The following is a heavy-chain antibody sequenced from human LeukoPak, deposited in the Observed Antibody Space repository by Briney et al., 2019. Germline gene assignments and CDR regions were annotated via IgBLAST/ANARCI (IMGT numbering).Heavy chain of an antibody. V-gene: IGHV3-23*01. D-gene: IGHD2-15*01. CDR3: AKDGRYCSGGSCYTYYYMDV. CDR2: ISGSGGST. CDR1: GFTFSSYA. Sequence: GGSLRLSCAASGFTFSSYAMSWVRQAPGKGLEWVSAISGSGGSTYYADSVKGRFTISRDNSKNTLYLQMNSLRAEDTAVYYCAKDGRYCSGGSCYTYYYMDVWGKGTTVTVSS. J-gene: IGHJ6*03.